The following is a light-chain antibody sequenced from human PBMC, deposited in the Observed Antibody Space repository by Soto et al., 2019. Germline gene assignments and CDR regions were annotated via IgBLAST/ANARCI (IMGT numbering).Light chain of an antibody. CDR3: LQYSVFWT. CDR1: QSITNR. J-gene: IGKJ1*01. V-gene: IGKV1-5*01. CDR2: DAS. Sequence: DVQMTQSPSTQSASVGDRVSITCRASQSITNRLAWYQQKPGTPPKLLIYDASTLQSGVPSGFSGHTAGTEVTLTISCHQADDFATCFCLQYSVFWTFCQGNKVEIK.